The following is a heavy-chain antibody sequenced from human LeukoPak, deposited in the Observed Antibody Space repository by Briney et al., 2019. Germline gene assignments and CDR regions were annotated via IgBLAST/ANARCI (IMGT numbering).Heavy chain of an antibody. CDR3: ARISIVVVPAYFDY. CDR1: GGSISSSSYQ. D-gene: IGHD2-2*01. CDR2: IYYSGST. J-gene: IGHJ4*02. V-gene: IGHV4-39*01. Sequence: PSETLSLTCTVSGGSISSSSYQWGWIRQPPGKGLEWIGSIYYSGSTYYYPSLKSRVTVSVDTSKNQFSLKLSSVTAADTAVYYCARISIVVVPAYFDYWGQGTLVTVSS.